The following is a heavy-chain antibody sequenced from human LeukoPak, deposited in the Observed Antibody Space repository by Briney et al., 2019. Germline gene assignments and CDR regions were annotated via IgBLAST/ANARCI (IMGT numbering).Heavy chain of an antibody. CDR2: INPNSGGT. CDR3: ARGPYSTSPHFDY. J-gene: IGHJ4*02. V-gene: IGHV1-2*02. CDR1: GYSFTGYY. D-gene: IGHD6-6*01. Sequence: VASVKVSCKASGYSFTGYYMHWVRQAPGQGLEWRGWINPNSGGTHYAQKFQGRVTMTRDTSISTAYMELSSLRSDDTAIYYCARGPYSTSPHFDYWGQGTLVTVSS.